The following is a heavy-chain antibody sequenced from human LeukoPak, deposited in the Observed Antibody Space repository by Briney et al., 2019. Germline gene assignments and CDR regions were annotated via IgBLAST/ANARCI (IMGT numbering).Heavy chain of an antibody. J-gene: IGHJ6*02. D-gene: IGHD2-15*01. CDR1: GDSITRSSYY. CDR3: ARGRGVVVVAAIRSGMDV. CDR2: LYYSGST. Sequence: SETLSLTCTVSGDSITRSSYYWGWIRQPPGKGLGWIGSLYYSGSTYYNPSLKSRVTISVDTSKKQFSLKLSSVTAADTAVYYCARGRGVVVVAAIRSGMDVWGQGTTVTVSS. V-gene: IGHV4-39*01.